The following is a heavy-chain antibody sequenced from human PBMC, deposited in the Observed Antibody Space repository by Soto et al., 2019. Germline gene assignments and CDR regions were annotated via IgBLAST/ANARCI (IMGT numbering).Heavy chain of an antibody. V-gene: IGHV4-59*03. CDR3: ATLGQQLVPFFGY. CDR1: GASISSYY. CDR2: MYYSGTT. J-gene: IGHJ4*02. D-gene: IGHD6-13*01. Sequence: KQSQTLSLTCTVSGASISSYYWSWVRQPPGKGLEWIGHMYYSGTTNYNPALKSRVTISVDTSKNQFSLNLSSMTAADTAVYYCATLGQQLVPFFGYWGQGILVTVSS.